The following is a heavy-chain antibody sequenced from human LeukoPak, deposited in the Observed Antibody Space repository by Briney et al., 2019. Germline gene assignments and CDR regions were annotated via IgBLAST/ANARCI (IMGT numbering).Heavy chain of an antibody. J-gene: IGHJ4*02. D-gene: IGHD3-16*02. CDR2: IYYGGST. Sequence: SETLSLTCSVSGGSISRSRDYWGWIRQSPGEGLEWIGTIYYGGSTHYNPSLKSRVTISMDTSKNQFSLKLSSVTAADTAVYYCARGYGGAIPFDYWGQGTLVTVSS. CDR1: GGSISRSRDY. CDR3: ARGYGGAIPFDY. V-gene: IGHV4-39*07.